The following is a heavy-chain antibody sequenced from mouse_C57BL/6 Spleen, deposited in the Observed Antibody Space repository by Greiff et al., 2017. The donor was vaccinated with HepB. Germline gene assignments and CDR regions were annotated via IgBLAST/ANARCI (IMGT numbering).Heavy chain of an antibody. CDR1: GYTFTSYG. D-gene: IGHD1-1*01. CDR3: ARGIYYYGSSYVAGAMDY. V-gene: IGHV1-81*01. Sequence: VQLQQSGAELARPGASVKLSCKASGYTFTSYGISWVKQRTGQGLEWIGEIYPRSGNTYYNEKFKGKATLTADKSSSTAYMELRSLTSEDSAVYCCARGIYYYGSSYVAGAMDYWGQGTSVTVSS. J-gene: IGHJ4*01. CDR2: IYPRSGNT.